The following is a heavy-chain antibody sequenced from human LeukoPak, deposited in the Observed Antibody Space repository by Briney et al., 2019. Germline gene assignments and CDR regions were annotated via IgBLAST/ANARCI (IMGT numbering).Heavy chain of an antibody. V-gene: IGHV3-48*01. J-gene: IGHJ6*02. Sequence: GGSLRLSCAASGFTFSSYSMNWVRQAPGKGLEWVSYISSSSSTIYYADSVRGRFTISRDNAKNSLYLQMNSLRAEDTAVYYCAREVPNYYGMDVWGQGTTVTVSS. CDR1: GFTFSSYS. CDR3: AREVPNYYGMDV. CDR2: ISSSSSTI.